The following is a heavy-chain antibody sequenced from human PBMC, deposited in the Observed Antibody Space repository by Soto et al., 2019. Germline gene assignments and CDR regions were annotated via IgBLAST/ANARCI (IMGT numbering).Heavy chain of an antibody. J-gene: IGHJ4*02. CDR3: ARGPPTSCSGGSCYSHYFDY. D-gene: IGHD2-15*01. V-gene: IGHV1-18*01. CDR1: GYTLTTYG. CDR2: ISAYNGKN. Sequence: QVQLVQSGAEVKKPGASMKVSCKASGYTLTTYGISWVRQAPGQGLEWMGWISAYNGKNNYAQKFQGRVTMTTDTSTSIAYIEFRSLRSDATVVYYCARGPPTSCSGGSCYSHYFDYWGQGTLVTVSS.